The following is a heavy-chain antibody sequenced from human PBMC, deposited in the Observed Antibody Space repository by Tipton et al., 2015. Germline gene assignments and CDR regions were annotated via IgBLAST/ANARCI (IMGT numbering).Heavy chain of an antibody. CDR3: AKGLDCGGDCYAY. CDR2: IRSDGSSA. V-gene: IGHV3-74*01. J-gene: IGHJ4*02. Sequence: GSLRLSCAASGFTFSNSWMHWVRQAPGKGLVWVSRIRSDGSSANYADSVKGRFTISIDNAKNTLFLQMNSLRVEDTAVYYCAKGLDCGGDCYAYWGQGTLVTASS. D-gene: IGHD2-21*01. CDR1: GFTFSNSW.